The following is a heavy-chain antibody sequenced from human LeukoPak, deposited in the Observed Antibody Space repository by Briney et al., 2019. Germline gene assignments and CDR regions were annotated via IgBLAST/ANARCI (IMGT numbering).Heavy chain of an antibody. CDR3: AGTYGSGSYSGLNWFDP. Sequence: SETLSLACTVSGGSINSGTFYWGWIRQPPGKGLEWIGSIYYSGSTYYNPSLKSRVTISVDTSKSQFSLKLSSVTAADTAVYYCAGTYGSGSYSGLNWFDPWGQGTLVTVSS. CDR1: GGSINSGTFY. J-gene: IGHJ5*02. V-gene: IGHV4-39*01. D-gene: IGHD3-10*01. CDR2: IYYSGST.